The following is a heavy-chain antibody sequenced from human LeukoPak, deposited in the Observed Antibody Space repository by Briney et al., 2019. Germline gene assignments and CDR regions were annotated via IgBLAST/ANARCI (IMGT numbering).Heavy chain of an antibody. D-gene: IGHD6-13*01. CDR1: GGPFSGFH. CDR2: INRSGST. V-gene: IGHV4-34*01. CDR3: ASSLRGAAAGLIGGLFFDY. Sequence: SETLSFTCAVYGGPFSGFHWSWICKPPGKGLEWLGEINRSGSTNYNPYPNGRVNRSVDTSKNQFSLKLSSVTAAYTAVYYCASSLRGAAAGLIGGLFFDYWGQGTLVTVSS. J-gene: IGHJ4*02.